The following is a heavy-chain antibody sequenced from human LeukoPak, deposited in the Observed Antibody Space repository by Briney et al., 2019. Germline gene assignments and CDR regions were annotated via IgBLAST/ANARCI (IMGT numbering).Heavy chain of an antibody. CDR1: GYTFTNYG. J-gene: IGHJ4*02. CDR3: ARESGYLFDY. Sequence: ASVKVSCKASGYTFTNYGISWVRQAPGQGLEWMGWISGYNGNTNYAQKFQGRVTMTTDTSTSTAYMELRSLRSDDTAVYYCARESGYLFDYWGQGTLVTVSS. D-gene: IGHD5-12*01. V-gene: IGHV1-18*01. CDR2: ISGYNGNT.